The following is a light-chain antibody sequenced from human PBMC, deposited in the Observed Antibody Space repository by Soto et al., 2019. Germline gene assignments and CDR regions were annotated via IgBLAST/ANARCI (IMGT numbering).Light chain of an antibody. V-gene: IGKV1-27*01. Sequence: DIQMTQSPSSLSASVGDRVTITCRPSPGISNYLAWYQQKPGRVPKLLIYAASTLQSGVPSRFSGSGSGTDFALTVTSLQPEDVATYYCQKYDSVPLTFGGGTKVEIK. CDR3: QKYDSVPLT. J-gene: IGKJ4*01. CDR2: AAS. CDR1: PGISNY.